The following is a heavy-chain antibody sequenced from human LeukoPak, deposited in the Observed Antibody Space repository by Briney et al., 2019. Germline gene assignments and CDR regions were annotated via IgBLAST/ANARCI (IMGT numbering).Heavy chain of an antibody. CDR2: INHSGST. V-gene: IGHV4-34*01. J-gene: IGHJ6*04. Sequence: SETLSLTCAVYGGSFSGYYWSWIRQPPGKGLEWIGEINHSGSTNYNPSPKSRVTISVDTSKNQFSLKLSSVTAADTAVYYCARGLAVLFPCGMDVWGKGTTVTVSS. CDR3: ARGLAVLFPCGMDV. D-gene: IGHD3-3*01. CDR1: GGSFSGYY.